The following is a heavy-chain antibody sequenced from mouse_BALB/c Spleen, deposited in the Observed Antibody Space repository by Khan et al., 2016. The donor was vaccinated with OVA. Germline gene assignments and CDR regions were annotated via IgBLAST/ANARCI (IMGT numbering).Heavy chain of an antibody. CDR3: ATSYYYGYYFDY. V-gene: IGHV5-17*02. Sequence: EVELVESGGGLVQPGGSRKLSCAASGFTFSSYGMHWVRQAPEKGLGWVAYISGDSSTIYYTDTVKGRFTISRDNPKNTLSLQMTSLMSEDTAMYYCATSYYYGYYFDYWGPGTTLTVSS. J-gene: IGHJ2*01. CDR1: GFTFSSYG. D-gene: IGHD1-1*01. CDR2: ISGDSSTI.